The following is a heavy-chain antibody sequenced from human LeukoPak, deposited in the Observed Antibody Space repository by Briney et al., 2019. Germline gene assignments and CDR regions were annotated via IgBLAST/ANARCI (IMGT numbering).Heavy chain of an antibody. D-gene: IGHD6-19*01. CDR1: GLTVSSNY. CDR3: ARVSSSGWYFDY. J-gene: IGHJ4*02. CDR2: IYSGGST. Sequence: GGSLRLSCAASGLTVSSNYMSWVRQAPGKGLEWVSVIYSGGSTYYADSVKGRFTISRDNSKNTLYLQMNSLRAEDTAVYYCARVSSSGWYFDYWGQGTLVTVSS. V-gene: IGHV3-53*01.